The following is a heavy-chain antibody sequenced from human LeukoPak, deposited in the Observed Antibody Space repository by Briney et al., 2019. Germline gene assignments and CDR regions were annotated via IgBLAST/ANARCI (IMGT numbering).Heavy chain of an antibody. CDR2: NYHSGST. D-gene: IGHD1-7*01. CDR3: ARGKLELPGGFFDY. J-gene: IGHJ4*02. V-gene: IGHV4-4*02. Sequence: PSGTLSLTCAVSGGSISSSNWWSWLRPPPGKGLEWIGENYHSGSTYYHPSLKSRDTISVDKSKNQFSLKLSSVTTADTAVYYCARGKLELPGGFFDYWGQGTRVTVSS. CDR1: GGSISSSNW.